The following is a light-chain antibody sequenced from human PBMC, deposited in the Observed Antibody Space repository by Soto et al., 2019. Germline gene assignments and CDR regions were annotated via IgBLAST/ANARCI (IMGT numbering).Light chain of an antibody. CDR2: AAS. J-gene: IGKJ5*01. V-gene: IGKV1-9*01. CDR1: QDIAIY. Sequence: IQLTQSPSSLSASVGDRVTITCRASQDIAIYLAWYQQKPGEAPKLLIYAASTLYGGVPSRISGSGSGTDFALTITSLQAEDFATYYCQQYDKLPTFGQGTRLEIK. CDR3: QQYDKLPT.